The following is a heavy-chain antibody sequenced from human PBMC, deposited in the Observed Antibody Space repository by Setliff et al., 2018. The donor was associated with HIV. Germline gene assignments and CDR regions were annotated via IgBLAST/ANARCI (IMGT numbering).Heavy chain of an antibody. V-gene: IGHV5-51*01. J-gene: IGHJ6*02. D-gene: IGHD3-22*01. Sequence: PRGSLKISCQGSGYSFTRYWIGWVRQMPGKGLEWMGIIFPGDSDTRFSPSFQGQVSLSVDKSATTAYLHWSSLKASDTAMYYCARRGYYYDSSGYYHYYYYGMDVWGQGTTVTVSS. CDR1: GYSFTRYW. CDR3: ARRGYYYDSSGYYHYYYYGMDV. CDR2: IFPGDSDT.